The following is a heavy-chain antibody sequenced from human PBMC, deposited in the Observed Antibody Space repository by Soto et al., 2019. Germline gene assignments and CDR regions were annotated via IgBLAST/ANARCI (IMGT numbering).Heavy chain of an antibody. Sequence: PGGSLRLSCAASGFTFSSYAMSWVRQPPGRGLECVSTLSDSGYKTYYADSVKGRFTISRDISKNTLYLQMNSLRAEDTAVYYCAKDARQLDPYYFDYWGQGTLVTVSS. CDR2: LSDSGYKT. V-gene: IGHV3-23*01. J-gene: IGHJ4*02. D-gene: IGHD1-1*01. CDR1: GFTFSSYA. CDR3: AKDARQLDPYYFDY.